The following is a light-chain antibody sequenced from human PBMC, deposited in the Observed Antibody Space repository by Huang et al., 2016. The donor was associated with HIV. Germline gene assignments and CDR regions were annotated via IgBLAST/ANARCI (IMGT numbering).Light chain of an antibody. CDR3: QQYNDWPPLT. Sequence: ETVMTQSPATLSLSPGERATLSCRASQSIGNNIAWYQREPGRPPRLLIYDASTRATGIPARFSGSGSGTEFTLTISSLESEDFALYYCQQYNDWPPLTFGGGTKVEIK. V-gene: IGKV3-15*01. CDR2: DAS. CDR1: QSIGNN. J-gene: IGKJ4*01.